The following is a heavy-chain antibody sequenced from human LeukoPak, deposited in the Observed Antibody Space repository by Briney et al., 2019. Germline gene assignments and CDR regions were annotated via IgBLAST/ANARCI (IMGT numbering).Heavy chain of an antibody. J-gene: IGHJ6*03. CDR1: GFTFSSYW. Sequence: GGSLRLSRAASGFTFSSYWMHWVRQAPGKGLVWVSRINSDGSSTSYADSVKGRFTISRDNAKNTLYLQMNSLRAEDTAVYYCARGRYSSSLYYYYMDVWGKGTTVTVSS. CDR2: INSDGSST. D-gene: IGHD6-19*01. CDR3: ARGRYSSSLYYYYMDV. V-gene: IGHV3-74*01.